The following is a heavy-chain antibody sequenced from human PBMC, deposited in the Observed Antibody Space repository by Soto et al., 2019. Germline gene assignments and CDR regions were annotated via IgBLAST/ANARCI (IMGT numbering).Heavy chain of an antibody. D-gene: IGHD3-16*01. CDR1: GDSVSSNSAA. CDR2: TYYRSKWYN. Sequence: QVQLQQSGPGLVKPSQTLSLTCAISGDSVSSNSAAWNWIRQSPSRGLEWLGRTYYRSKWYNDYAVSVKSRITINPDTYKNQFSLQLNSVTPEVTAVYYCACEDLHLGEWEEDALDFWGQGKMVTVSS. J-gene: IGHJ3*01. CDR3: ACEDLHLGEWEEDALDF. V-gene: IGHV6-1*01.